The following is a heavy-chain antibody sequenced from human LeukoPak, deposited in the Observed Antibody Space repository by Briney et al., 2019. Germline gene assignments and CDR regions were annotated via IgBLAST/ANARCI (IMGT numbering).Heavy chain of an antibody. Sequence: PGRSLRLSCAASRFTFSSYAMHWVRQSPGRGLEWVAIISFDGSNSYYADSVKGRFTISRDNSKNTLYLQMNSLRAEDTAVYYCARGSGSYSGYFDYWGQGTLVTVSS. CDR3: ARGSGSYSGYFDY. CDR2: ISFDGSNS. V-gene: IGHV3-30-3*01. CDR1: RFTFSSYA. J-gene: IGHJ4*02. D-gene: IGHD1-26*01.